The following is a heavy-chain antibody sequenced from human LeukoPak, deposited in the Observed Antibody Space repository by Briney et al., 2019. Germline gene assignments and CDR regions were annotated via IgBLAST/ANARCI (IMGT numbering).Heavy chain of an antibody. CDR2: IYNAATT. D-gene: IGHD6-13*01. CDR1: GGSISNYY. J-gene: IGHJ4*02. CDR3: ARVTTAWYVIGY. V-gene: IGHV4-4*08. Sequence: SETLSLTCAVSGGSISNYYWTWIRQPPGKGLEWLGFIYNAATTNYNPSLKSRVTISVDTSKNQFSLRLSSVTAADTAIYYCARVTTAWYVIGYWGQGALVTVSS.